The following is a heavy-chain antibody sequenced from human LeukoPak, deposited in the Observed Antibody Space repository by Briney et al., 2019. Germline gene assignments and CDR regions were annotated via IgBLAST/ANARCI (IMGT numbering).Heavy chain of an antibody. Sequence: ASVKVSCKASGYIFDRYEINWVRQATGKGLEWMGWMNPKTGNTGYAQKFQGRVNMTSDTPMTTAYMELNSLKSQDTAVYYCVRARYSSAWFDSWGHGTLVIVSS. D-gene: IGHD6-25*01. CDR2: MNPKTGNT. CDR3: VRARYSSAWFDS. CDR1: GYIFDRYE. V-gene: IGHV1-8*01. J-gene: IGHJ5*01.